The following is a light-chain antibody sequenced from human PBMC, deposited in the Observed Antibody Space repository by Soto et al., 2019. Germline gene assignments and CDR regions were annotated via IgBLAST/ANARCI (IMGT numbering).Light chain of an antibody. J-gene: IGKJ1*01. V-gene: IGKV3-20*01. CDR2: GAS. CDR3: QQYGSPPWT. CDR1: QSVSSNF. Sequence: EIVLTQSPGTLSLSPGERATLSCRASQSVSSNFLAWYQQKPGQAPRLLIYGASNRATGIPDRFSGSGSGTDFTLTISRLEPEDFAVYYCQQYGSPPWTFGQGTKVEIK.